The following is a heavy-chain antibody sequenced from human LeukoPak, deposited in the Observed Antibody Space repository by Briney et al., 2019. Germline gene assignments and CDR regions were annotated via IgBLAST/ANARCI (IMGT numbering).Heavy chain of an antibody. CDR2: ISAYNGNT. V-gene: IGHV1-18*01. CDR3: ARFYCSSTSCYTLEFDY. CDR1: GYTFTSYG. J-gene: IGHJ4*02. Sequence: GALVKVSCKASGYTFTSYGISWVRQAPGQGLEWMGWISAYNGNTNYAQKLQGRVTMTTDTSTSTAYMELRSLRSDDTAVYYCARFYCSSTSCYTLEFDYWGQGTLVTVSS. D-gene: IGHD2-2*02.